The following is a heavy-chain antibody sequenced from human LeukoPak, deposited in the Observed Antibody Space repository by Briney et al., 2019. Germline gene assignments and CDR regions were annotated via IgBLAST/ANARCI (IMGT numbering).Heavy chain of an antibody. CDR3: ARSRSGYSYEHGAFEI. J-gene: IGHJ3*02. V-gene: IGHV4-59*01. D-gene: IGHD5-18*01. CDR2: IHYRGST. Sequence: SETLSLTCTVSGDSISTYYWSWIRQPPGKGLEWIAYIHYRGSTTYNPSLRSRVAISVDTSRNQFSLKLSSVTAADTAVYYCARSRSGYSYEHGAFEIWGQGTMVTVSS. CDR1: GDSISTYY.